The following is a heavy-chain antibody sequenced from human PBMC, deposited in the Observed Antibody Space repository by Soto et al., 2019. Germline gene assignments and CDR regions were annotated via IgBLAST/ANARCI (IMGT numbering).Heavy chain of an antibody. Sequence: SVKVSCKASGGTFSSYTISWVRQAPGQGLEWMGRIIPILGIANYAQKFQGRVTITADKSTSTAYMELSSLRSEDTAVYYCARLRFLEWPVKITYGMDVWGQGTTVTVSS. CDR2: IIPILGIA. J-gene: IGHJ6*02. CDR1: GGTFSSYT. V-gene: IGHV1-69*02. D-gene: IGHD3-3*01. CDR3: ARLRFLEWPVKITYGMDV.